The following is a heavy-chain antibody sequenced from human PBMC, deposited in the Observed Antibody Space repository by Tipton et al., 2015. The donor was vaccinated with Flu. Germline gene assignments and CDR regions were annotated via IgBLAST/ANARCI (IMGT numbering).Heavy chain of an antibody. D-gene: IGHD3-10*01. Sequence: QLVQSGAEVKKPGSSVKVSCKASGGTFSSYAISWVRQAPGQGLEWMGGIIPIFGTANYAQKFQGRVTITADESTTTAYMELSSLRSEDTAVYYCARAGVGMNYGSGSYSYYQYYMDVWGKGTTVTVSS. V-gene: IGHV1-69*01. CDR3: ARAGVGMNYGSGSYSYYQYYMDV. J-gene: IGHJ6*03. CDR1: GGTFSSYA. CDR2: IIPIFGTA.